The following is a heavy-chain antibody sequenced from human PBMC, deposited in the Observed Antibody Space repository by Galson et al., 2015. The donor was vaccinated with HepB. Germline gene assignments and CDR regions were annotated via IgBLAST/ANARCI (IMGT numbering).Heavy chain of an antibody. J-gene: IGHJ2*01. Sequence: SETLSLTCTVSGGSISSYYWTWIRQPPGKRLEWIGYIYNRGSTNYNLSLKSRVTMSVDTSKNQVSLKLSSVTAADTAVYYCASRGDNPSVNWYFDLWGRGILVTVSS. CDR1: GGSISSYY. V-gene: IGHV4-59*08. CDR2: IYNRGST. CDR3: ASRGDNPSVNWYFDL. D-gene: IGHD4-17*01.